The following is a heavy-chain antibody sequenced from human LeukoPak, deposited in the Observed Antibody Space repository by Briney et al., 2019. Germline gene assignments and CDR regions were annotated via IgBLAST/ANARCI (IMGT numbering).Heavy chain of an antibody. CDR1: GGSIGTYY. V-gene: IGHV4-59*08. CDR2: IYYTGNT. J-gene: IGHJ2*01. CDR3: ASSGYYVDWYFDL. D-gene: IGHD3-22*01. Sequence: SETLSLTCTVSGGSIGTYYWSWIRQPPGKGLEWIGYIYYTGNTNYNPSLKSRVTMLVDPSKNQFSLRLSSVTAADTAVYFCASSGYYVDWYFDLWGRGTLVTVSS.